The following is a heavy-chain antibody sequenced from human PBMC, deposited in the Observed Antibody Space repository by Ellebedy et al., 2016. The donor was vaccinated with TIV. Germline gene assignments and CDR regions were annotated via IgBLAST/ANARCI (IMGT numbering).Heavy chain of an antibody. CDR3: ARVRWASLLGYDYYVMDV. J-gene: IGHJ6*02. CDR2: LSADNGDT. Sequence: AASVKVSCKASGYTFSSYGISWVRQAPGQGLEWMGWLSADNGDTNSAQKFQGRVSMTTDSFTSTAYMELRSLRSDDTAVYYCARVRWASLLGYDYYVMDVWGQGTTVTVSS. D-gene: IGHD3-16*01. CDR1: GYTFSSYG. V-gene: IGHV1-18*04.